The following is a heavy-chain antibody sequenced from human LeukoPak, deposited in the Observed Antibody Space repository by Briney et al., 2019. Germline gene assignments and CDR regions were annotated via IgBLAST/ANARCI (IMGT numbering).Heavy chain of an antibody. D-gene: IGHD3-3*01. J-gene: IGHJ4*02. CDR2: ISAYNGNT. Sequence: ASVKVSCKASGYTFTSYGISWVRQAPGQGLEWMGWISAYNGNTNYAQKLQGRVTMTTDTSTSTAYMELRSLRSDDTAVYYCARVPSNPNYDFWSGYYFDYWGQGTLVIVSS. CDR1: GYTFTSYG. V-gene: IGHV1-18*01. CDR3: ARVPSNPNYDFWSGYYFDY.